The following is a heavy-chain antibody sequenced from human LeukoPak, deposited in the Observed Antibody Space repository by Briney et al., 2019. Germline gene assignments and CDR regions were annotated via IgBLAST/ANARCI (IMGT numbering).Heavy chain of an antibody. J-gene: IGHJ4*02. D-gene: IGHD3-16*02. V-gene: IGHV3-20*04. CDR2: INWNGGST. CDR1: GFTFDDYG. Sequence: SGGSLRLSCAASGFTFDDYGMSWVRQAPGKGLEWVSGINWNGGSTGYADSAKGRFTISRDNAKNSLYLQMNSLRAEDTALYYCARDFDYVWGSYRYYDYWGQGTLVTVPS. CDR3: ARDFDYVWGSYRYYDY.